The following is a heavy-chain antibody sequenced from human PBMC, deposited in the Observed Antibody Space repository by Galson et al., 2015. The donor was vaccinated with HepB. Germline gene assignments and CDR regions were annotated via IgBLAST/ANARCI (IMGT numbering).Heavy chain of an antibody. V-gene: IGHV3-48*01. J-gene: IGHJ6*03. Sequence: SLRLSCAASRFTFGSYSMNWVRQAPGMGLEWVSYISGSSDTIYYADSAKGRFTVSRDNAKNSLYLQMNSLRAEDTAVYYCARASFSAPGQLLTLAGYNYMDVWGEGTTVTVSS. CDR2: ISGSSDTI. D-gene: IGHD1-26*01. CDR3: ARASFSAPGQLLTLAGYNYMDV. CDR1: RFTFGSYS.